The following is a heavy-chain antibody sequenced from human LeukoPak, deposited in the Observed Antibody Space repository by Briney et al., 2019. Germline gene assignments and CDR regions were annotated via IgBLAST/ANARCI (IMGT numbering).Heavy chain of an antibody. D-gene: IGHD6-13*01. Sequence: GGSLRLSCAASGFTFSSYAMSWVRQAPGKGLEWVGRIKSKTAGGTTDYAAPVKGRFTISRDDSKNTLYLQMNSLKTEDTAVYYCTTGYSSSSGGWGQGTLVTVSS. CDR2: IKSKTAGGTT. J-gene: IGHJ4*02. V-gene: IGHV3-15*01. CDR3: TTGYSSSSGG. CDR1: GFTFSSYA.